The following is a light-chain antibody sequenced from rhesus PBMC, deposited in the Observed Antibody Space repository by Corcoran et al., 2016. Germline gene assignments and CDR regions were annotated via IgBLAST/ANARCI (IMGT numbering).Light chain of an antibody. Sequence: EIVMTQTPLSLPVTPGEPASISCRSSQSLLHIDGYTYLDWYLQKPGQSPQFLIYLGSTRASGVQGRVSGDVSGTFFTLKISRVDAEDFGVYYCMQGTQLPPTFGQGTKVEI. CDR2: LGS. CDR3: MQGTQLPPT. CDR1: QSLLHIDGYTY. V-gene: IGKV2-78*01. J-gene: IGKJ1*01.